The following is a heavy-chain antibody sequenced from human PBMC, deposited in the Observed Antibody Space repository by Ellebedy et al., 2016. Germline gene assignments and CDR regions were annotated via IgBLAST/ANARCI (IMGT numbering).Heavy chain of an antibody. D-gene: IGHD3-10*01. CDR1: GFTFSSYG. CDR2: ISYDGSNK. V-gene: IGHV3-30*03. J-gene: IGHJ4*02. CDR3: ARYGLSGTFDY. Sequence: GGSLRLSCAASGFTFSSYGMHWVRQAPGKGLEWVAVISYDGSNKYYADSVKGRFTISRDNSKNTLYLQMNSLRAEDTAVYYCARYGLSGTFDYWGQGAPVTVSS.